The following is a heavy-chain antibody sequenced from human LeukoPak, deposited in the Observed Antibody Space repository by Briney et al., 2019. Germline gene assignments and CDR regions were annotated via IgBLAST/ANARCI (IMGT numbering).Heavy chain of an antibody. CDR2: ISSNGGTT. CDR1: GFTFSNYG. J-gene: IGHJ4*02. D-gene: IGHD3-22*01. CDR3: ATGYDNSGYYQY. Sequence: GGSLRLSCAASGFTFSNYGLHWVRQAPGKGLEYVSAISSNGGTTYCANSVKGRFTISRDNSRNTLYLQMGSLRAEDVAVYYCATGYDNSGYYQYWGQGTLVTVSS. V-gene: IGHV3-64*01.